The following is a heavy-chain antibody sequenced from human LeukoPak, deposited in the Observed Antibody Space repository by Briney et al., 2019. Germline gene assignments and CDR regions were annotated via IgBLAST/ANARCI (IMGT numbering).Heavy chain of an antibody. CDR2: INPNSGGT. D-gene: IGHD6-13*01. V-gene: IGHV1-2*06. Sequence: VSVKVSCKASGYTFTGYYMHWVRQAPGQGLEWMGRINPNSGGTNYAQKFQGRVTMTRDTSISTAYMELSRLRSDDTAVYYCARVGVSSSYSDLDYWGQGTLVTVSS. CDR3: ARVGVSSSYSDLDY. J-gene: IGHJ4*02. CDR1: GYTFTGYY.